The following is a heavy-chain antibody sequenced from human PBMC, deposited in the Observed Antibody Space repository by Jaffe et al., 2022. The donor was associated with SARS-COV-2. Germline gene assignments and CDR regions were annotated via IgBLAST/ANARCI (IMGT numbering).Heavy chain of an antibody. Sequence: EVQLVESGGGLVQPGGSLRLSCAASGFTFSSYWMNWVRQAPGKGLEWVANIRQDGSDKSYVDSVKGRFTISRDNAKNSLYLQMNSLRVEDTAVYYCARGQYSHGYWGQGTLVTVSS. CDR3: ARGQYSHGY. CDR2: IRQDGSDK. D-gene: IGHD5-18*01. V-gene: IGHV3-7*03. CDR1: GFTFSSYW. J-gene: IGHJ4*02.